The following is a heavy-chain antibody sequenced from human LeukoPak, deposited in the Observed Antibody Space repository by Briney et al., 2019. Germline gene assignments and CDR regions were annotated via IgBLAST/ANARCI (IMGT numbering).Heavy chain of an antibody. CDR3: ARDWEATVSFLDY. J-gene: IGHJ4*02. D-gene: IGHD4-17*01. CDR2: ISSSSSYI. CDR1: GFTFSSYS. V-gene: IGHV3-21*01. Sequence: GGSLRLSCAASGFTFSSYSMNWVRQAPGKGLEWVSSISSSSSYIYYADSVKGRFTISRDNAKNSLYLQMNSLRAEDTAAYYCARDWEATVSFLDYWGQGTLVTVSS.